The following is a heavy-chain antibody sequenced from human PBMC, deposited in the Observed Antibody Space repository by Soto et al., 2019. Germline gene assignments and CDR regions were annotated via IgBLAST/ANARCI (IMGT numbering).Heavy chain of an antibody. D-gene: IGHD6-13*01. CDR1: GYSFTSYW. CDR3: ATTVSAAGTGYDYYGMDV. J-gene: IGHJ6*02. CDR2: IDPSDSYT. V-gene: IGHV5-10-1*01. Sequence: PGESLKISCKGSGYSFTSYWISWVRQMPGKGLEWMGRIDPSDSYTNYSPSFQGHVTISADQSISTAYLQWSSLKASDTAMYYCATTVSAAGTGYDYYGMDVWGQGTTVTVSS.